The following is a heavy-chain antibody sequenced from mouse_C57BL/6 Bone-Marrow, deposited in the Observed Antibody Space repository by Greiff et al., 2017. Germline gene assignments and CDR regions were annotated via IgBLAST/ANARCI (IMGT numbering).Heavy chain of an antibody. D-gene: IGHD3-1*01. CDR1: GYTFTSYW. CDR3: ARSGGLDY. V-gene: IGHV1-59*01. CDR2: IDPSDSYT. J-gene: IGHJ2*01. Sequence: VQLKQPGAELVRPGTSVKLSCKASGYTFTSYWMHWVKQRPGQGLEWIGVIDPSDSYTNYNQKFKGKATLTVDTSSSTAYMQLSSLTSEDSAVYYCARSGGLDYWGQGTTLTVSS.